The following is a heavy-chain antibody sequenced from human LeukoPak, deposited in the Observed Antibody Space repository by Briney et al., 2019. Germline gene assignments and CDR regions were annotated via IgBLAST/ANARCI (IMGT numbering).Heavy chain of an antibody. J-gene: IGHJ4*02. V-gene: IGHV1-18*01. CDR2: ISAYNGNT. CDR3: ARALDTAMVPPFFDY. CDR1: GYTFTSYG. Sequence: ASVKVSCKASGYTFTSYGISWVRQAPGQGLEWMGWISAYNGNTNYAQKLQGRVTMTTDTSTSTAYMELRSLRSDDTAVYYCARALDTAMVPPFFDYWGQGTLVTVSS. D-gene: IGHD5-18*01.